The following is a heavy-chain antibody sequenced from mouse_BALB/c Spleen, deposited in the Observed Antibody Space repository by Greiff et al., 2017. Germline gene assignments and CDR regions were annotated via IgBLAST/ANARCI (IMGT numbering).Heavy chain of an antibody. J-gene: IGHJ2*01. CDR1: GFTFSSYY. CDR2: INSNGGST. Sequence: DVMLVESGGGLVKLGGSLKLSCAASGFTFSSYYMSWVRQTPEKRLELVAAINSNGGSTYYPDTVKGRFTISRDNAKNTLYLQMSSLKSEDSALYYCARHGGITTASFDYWGQGTTLTVSS. V-gene: IGHV5-6-2*01. D-gene: IGHD1-2*01. CDR3: ARHGGITTASFDY.